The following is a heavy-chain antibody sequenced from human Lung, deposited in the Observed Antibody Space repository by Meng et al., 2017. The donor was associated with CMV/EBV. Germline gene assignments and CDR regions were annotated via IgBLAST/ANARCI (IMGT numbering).Heavy chain of an antibody. Sequence: SVXVSXXASGYTFTGYYMHWVRQAPGQGLEWMGWINPNSGGTNYAQKSQGRVTMTRDTSISTAYMELSRLRSDDTAVYYCARDLGDDCTNGVCYSVDAFDIWGQGXMVTVSS. J-gene: IGHJ3*02. CDR2: INPNSGGT. D-gene: IGHD2-8*01. CDR1: GYTFTGYY. CDR3: ARDLGDDCTNGVCYSVDAFDI. V-gene: IGHV1-2*02.